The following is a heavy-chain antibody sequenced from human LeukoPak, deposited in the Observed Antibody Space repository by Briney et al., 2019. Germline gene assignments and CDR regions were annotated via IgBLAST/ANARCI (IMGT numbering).Heavy chain of an antibody. V-gene: IGHV4-61*05. CDR3: AGYSGSWVDFDY. CDR2: IYYSGST. J-gene: IGHJ4*02. Sequence: SETLSLTCTVSGGSISSSSYYWSWIRQPPGKGLEWIGYIYYSGSTNYNPSLKSRVTISVDTSKNQFSLKLSSVTAADTAVYYCAGYSGSWVDFDYWGQGTLVTVSS. D-gene: IGHD1-26*01. CDR1: GGSISSSSYY.